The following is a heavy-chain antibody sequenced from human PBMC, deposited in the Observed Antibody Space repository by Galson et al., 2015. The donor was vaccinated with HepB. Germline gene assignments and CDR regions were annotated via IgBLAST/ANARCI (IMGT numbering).Heavy chain of an antibody. CDR1: GFTFSSYG. J-gene: IGHJ1*01. Sequence: SLRLSCAASGFTFSSYGMHWVRQASGKGLEWVAVISYDGSNKYYTDSVKGRFTISRDNSKNTLYLQMNSLRAEDTAMYYCANRGIVWGQGTLVTVSS. CDR3: ANRGIV. D-gene: IGHD2-15*01. CDR2: ISYDGSNK. V-gene: IGHV3-30*18.